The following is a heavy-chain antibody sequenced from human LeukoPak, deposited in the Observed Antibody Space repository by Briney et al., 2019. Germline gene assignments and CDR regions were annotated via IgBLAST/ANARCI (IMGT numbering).Heavy chain of an antibody. CDR2: INSGSTYI. CDR3: ARGLCGGDCYDY. D-gene: IGHD2-21*02. J-gene: IGHJ4*02. V-gene: IGHV3-21*01. Sequence: GGSLRLSCAASGFTFSGYSIKWVRQAPGKGLEWVSSINSGSTYIYYADSVKGRFTISRDDAKNSLYLQMNRLRAEDTAVYYCARGLCGGDCYDYWGQGRLVGVSS. CDR1: GFTFSGYS.